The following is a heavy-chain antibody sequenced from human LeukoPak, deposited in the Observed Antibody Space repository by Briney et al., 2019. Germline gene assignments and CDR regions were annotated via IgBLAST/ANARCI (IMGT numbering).Heavy chain of an antibody. CDR3: ARGGCSSTSCYTVDY. CDR2: IKQDGSEK. V-gene: IGHV3-7*04. J-gene: IGHJ4*02. D-gene: IGHD2-2*01. CDR1: GFTFSSYW. Sequence: PGGSLRLSCAASGFTFSSYWMSWVRQAPGKGLEWVANIKQDGSEKYYVDSVKGRFTISRDNAKNSLYLQMNSLRAEDTAVYYCARGGCSSTSCYTVDYWGQGTLVTVSS.